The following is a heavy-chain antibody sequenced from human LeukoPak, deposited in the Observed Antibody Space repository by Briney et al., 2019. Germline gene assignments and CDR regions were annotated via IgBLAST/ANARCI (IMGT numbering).Heavy chain of an antibody. CDR1: GGTFSSYA. CDR3: ARLMNDLGDY. J-gene: IGHJ4*02. CDR2: INAYNGDT. V-gene: IGHV1-2*02. Sequence: ASVKVSCKASGGTFSSYAISWVRQAPGQGLEWMGWINAYNGDTNYAQKFQGRVTMTRDTSISTAYMELSRLRSDDTAVYYCARLMNDLGDYWGQGTLVTVSS. D-gene: IGHD1-1*01.